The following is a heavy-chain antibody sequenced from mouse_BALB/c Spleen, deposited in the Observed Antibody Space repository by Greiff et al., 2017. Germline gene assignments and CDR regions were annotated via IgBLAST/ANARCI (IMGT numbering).Heavy chain of an antibody. CDR3: ARHGNAMDY. Sequence: VQLQQSGPELVKPGASVKIPCKASGYTFTDYNMDWVKQSHGKSLEWIGDINPNNGGTIYNQKFKGKATLTVDKSSSTAYMQLSSLTSEDSAVYYCARHGNAMDYWGQGTSVTVSS. V-gene: IGHV1-18*01. J-gene: IGHJ4*01. CDR2: INPNNGGT. CDR1: GYTFTDYN.